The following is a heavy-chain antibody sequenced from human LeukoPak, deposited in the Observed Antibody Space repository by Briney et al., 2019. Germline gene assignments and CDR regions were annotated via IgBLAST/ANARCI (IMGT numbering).Heavy chain of an antibody. CDR2: ISYDGNTK. V-gene: IGHV3-30*04. D-gene: IGHD5-18*01. J-gene: IGHJ6*02. CDR3: ARDRLLLMDTTMSFSYGMDV. Sequence: GGSLRLSCAASGFTFSTYSMHWVRQAPGKGLEWVALISYDGNTKYYADSVEGRFTISRDNSKNTLYLQMNSLRAEDTAVYFCARDRLLLMDTTMSFSYGMDVWGQGTTVTVSS. CDR1: GFTFSTYS.